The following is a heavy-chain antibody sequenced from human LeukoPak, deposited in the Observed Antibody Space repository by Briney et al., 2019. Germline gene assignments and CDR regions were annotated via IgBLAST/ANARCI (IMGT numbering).Heavy chain of an antibody. J-gene: IGHJ4*02. Sequence: GGSLRLSCAASGFTFSSYGMHWVRQAPGKGLEWVAVIWYEGSNKCYADSVKGRFTISRDNSKNTLYMQMSSLRVEDTAVYYCATAPRGGDYEDYWGQGTLVTVSS. CDR2: IWYEGSNK. CDR3: ATAPRGGDYEDY. V-gene: IGHV3-33*01. CDR1: GFTFSSYG. D-gene: IGHD4-17*01.